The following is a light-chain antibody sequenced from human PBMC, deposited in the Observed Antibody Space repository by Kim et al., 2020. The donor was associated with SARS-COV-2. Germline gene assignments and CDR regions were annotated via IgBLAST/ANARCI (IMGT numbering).Light chain of an antibody. J-gene: IGLJ1*01. CDR2: YDS. CDR1: NIGSKS. V-gene: IGLV3-21*04. CDR3: QVWDSSSDHYV. Sequence: SYELTQPPSVSVAPGKTARITCGGNNIGSKSVHWYQQKPGQAPVLVIYYDSDRPSGIPERFSGSNSGNTDTLTISRVEAGDEADYDCQVWDSSSDHYVFG.